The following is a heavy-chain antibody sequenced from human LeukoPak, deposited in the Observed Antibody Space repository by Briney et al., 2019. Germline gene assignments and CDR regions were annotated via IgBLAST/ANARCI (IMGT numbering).Heavy chain of an antibody. Sequence: GGSLRLSCAASGFIFNSYGMHWVRQAPGKGLEWVAFIRYDGSNKYYADSVKGQFTISRDNSKNTLYLQMNSLRVEDTAVYYCATLPYYYDSSGSYYFDYWGQGTLVTVSS. V-gene: IGHV3-30*02. CDR2: IRYDGSNK. CDR3: ATLPYYYDSSGSYYFDY. CDR1: GFIFNSYG. J-gene: IGHJ4*02. D-gene: IGHD3-22*01.